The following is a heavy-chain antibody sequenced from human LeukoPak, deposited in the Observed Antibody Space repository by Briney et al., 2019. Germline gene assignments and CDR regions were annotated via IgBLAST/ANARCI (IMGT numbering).Heavy chain of an antibody. CDR2: IIPIFGTA. CDR3: ARGMSPARYSSGYYSKGGLGY. J-gene: IGHJ4*02. CDR1: GGTFSSYA. Sequence: SVKVSCKASGGTFSSYAISWVRQAPGQGLEWMGGIIPIFGTANYAQKFQGRVTITTDESTSTAYMELSSLRSEDTAVYYCARGMSPARYSSGYYSKGGLGYWGQGTLVTVSS. V-gene: IGHV1-69*05. D-gene: IGHD3-22*01.